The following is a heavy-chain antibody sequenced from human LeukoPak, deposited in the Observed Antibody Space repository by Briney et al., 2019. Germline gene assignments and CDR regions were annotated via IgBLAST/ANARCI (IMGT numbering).Heavy chain of an antibody. Sequence: PGGSLRLSCAASGFTFSSYGMHWVRQAPGKGLEWVAVIWYDGSNKYYADSVKGRFTISRDNSKNTLYLQMNSLRAGDTAVYYCARDGQWLAIDYWGQGTLVTVSS. CDR1: GFTFSSYG. CDR3: ARDGQWLAIDY. V-gene: IGHV3-33*01. J-gene: IGHJ4*02. CDR2: IWYDGSNK. D-gene: IGHD6-19*01.